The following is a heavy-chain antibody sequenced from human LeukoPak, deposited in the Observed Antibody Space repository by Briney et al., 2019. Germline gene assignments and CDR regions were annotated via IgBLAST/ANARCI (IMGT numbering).Heavy chain of an antibody. J-gene: IGHJ4*02. D-gene: IGHD6-19*01. CDR2: ISSSSSYI. V-gene: IGHV3-21*04. CDR3: AKDNRRHYTSGPNPDSLH. Sequence: GGSLRLSCAASGFTFSSYSMNWVRQAPGKGLEWVSSISSSSSYIYYADSVKGRFTISRDNAKNSLYLQMNSLRVEDTAFYYCAKDNRRHYTSGPNPDSLHWGQGALVTVSS. CDR1: GFTFSSYS.